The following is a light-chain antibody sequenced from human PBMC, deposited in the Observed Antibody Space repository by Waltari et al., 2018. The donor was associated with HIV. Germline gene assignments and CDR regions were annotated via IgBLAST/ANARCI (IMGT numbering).Light chain of an antibody. J-gene: IGLJ1*01. Sequence: QSVLPQPPSLSGAPGQRVTISCPGSSPNIGAGSDVHWYQQLPGTAPKLLIYGNSNRPSGVPDRFSGSKSGTSASLAITGLQAEDEADYYCQSYDSSLSEDVFGTGTKVTVL. CDR2: GNS. CDR3: QSYDSSLSEDV. V-gene: IGLV1-40*01. CDR1: SPNIGAGSD.